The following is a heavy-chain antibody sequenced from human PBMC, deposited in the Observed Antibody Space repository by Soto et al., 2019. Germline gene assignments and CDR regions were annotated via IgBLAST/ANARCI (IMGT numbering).Heavy chain of an antibody. V-gene: IGHV1-24*01. CDR3: ATGYCSSTSCPMYHVPNWFDP. CDR2: FDPEDGET. D-gene: IGHD2-2*01. Sequence: ASVKVSCKVSGYTLTELSMHWVRQAPGKGLEWMGGFDPEDGETIYAQKFQGRVTMTEDTSTDTAYMELSSLRSEDTAVYYCATGYCSSTSCPMYHVPNWFDPWGQGTLVTVSS. J-gene: IGHJ5*02. CDR1: GYTLTELS.